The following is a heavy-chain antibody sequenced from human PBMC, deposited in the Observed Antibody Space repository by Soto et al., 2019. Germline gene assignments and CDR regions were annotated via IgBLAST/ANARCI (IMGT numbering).Heavy chain of an antibody. Sequence: PGGSLRLSCAASGFTFSSYGMHWVRQAPGKGLEWVAVIWYDGSNKYYADSVKGRFTISRDNSKNTLYLQMNSLRAEDTAVYYCARDPGVVPAAMAFDYWGEGTLVTVSS. CDR1: GFTFSSYG. V-gene: IGHV3-33*01. CDR2: IWYDGSNK. D-gene: IGHD2-2*01. CDR3: ARDPGVVPAAMAFDY. J-gene: IGHJ4*02.